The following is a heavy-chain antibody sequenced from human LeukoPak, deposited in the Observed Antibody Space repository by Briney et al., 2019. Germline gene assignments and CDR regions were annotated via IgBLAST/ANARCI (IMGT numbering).Heavy chain of an antibody. D-gene: IGHD3-9*01. CDR3: ARAQPPYDILTGYPERGCGPVGSSAVDNECYFDY. Sequence: GASVKVSCKASGYTFTSYYMHWVRQAPGQGLEWMGIINPSGGSTSYAQKFQGRVTMTRDTSTSTVYMELSSLRSEDTAVYYCARAQPPYDILTGYPERGCGPVGSSAVDNECYFDYWGQGTLVTVSS. V-gene: IGHV1-46*01. CDR2: INPSGGST. CDR1: GYTFTSYY. J-gene: IGHJ4*02.